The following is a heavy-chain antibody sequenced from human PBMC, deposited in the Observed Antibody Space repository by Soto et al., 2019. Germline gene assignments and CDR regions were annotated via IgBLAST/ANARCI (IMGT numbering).Heavy chain of an antibody. J-gene: IGHJ6*02. CDR1: GFTFSSYG. Sequence: GGSLRLSCAASGFTFSSYGMHWVRQAPGKGLEWVAVIWYDGSNKYYADSVKGRFTISRDNSKNTLYLQMNSLRAEDTAAYYCARDIITMVRGVIRSYGMDVWGQGTTVTVSS. D-gene: IGHD3-10*01. CDR2: IWYDGSNK. CDR3: ARDIITMVRGVIRSYGMDV. V-gene: IGHV3-33*01.